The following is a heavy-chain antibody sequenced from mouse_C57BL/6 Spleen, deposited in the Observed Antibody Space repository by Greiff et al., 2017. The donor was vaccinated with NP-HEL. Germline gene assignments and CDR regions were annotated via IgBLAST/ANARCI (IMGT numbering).Heavy chain of an antibody. Sequence: QVQLQQPGAELVKPGASVKLSCKASGYTFTSYWMQWVKQRPGQGLEWIGEIDPSDSYTTYNQKFKGKATLTVDTSSSTAYMQLSSLTSEDSAVYYCATTAQATPYYFDYWGQGTTLTVSS. CDR3: ATTAQATPYYFDY. CDR1: GYTFTSYW. V-gene: IGHV1-50*01. D-gene: IGHD3-2*02. CDR2: IDPSDSYT. J-gene: IGHJ2*01.